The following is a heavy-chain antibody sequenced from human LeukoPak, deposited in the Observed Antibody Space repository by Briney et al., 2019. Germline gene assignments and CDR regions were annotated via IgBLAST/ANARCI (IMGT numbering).Heavy chain of an antibody. CDR3: AKGSYYDSSGYTPIDY. CDR1: GFTFSSYA. J-gene: IGHJ4*02. Sequence: GGSLRLSCAASGFTFSSYAMSWVRQAPGKGLEWVSAISGSGGSTYYADSVKGQFTISRDNSKNTLYLQMNSLRAEDTAVYYCAKGSYYDSSGYTPIDYWGQGTLVTVSS. CDR2: ISGSGGST. D-gene: IGHD3-22*01. V-gene: IGHV3-23*01.